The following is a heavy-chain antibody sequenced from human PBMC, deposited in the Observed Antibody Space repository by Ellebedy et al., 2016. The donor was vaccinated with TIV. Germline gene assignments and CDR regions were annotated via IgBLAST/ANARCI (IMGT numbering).Heavy chain of an antibody. CDR3: ASGEDGTFDY. D-gene: IGHD3-10*01. J-gene: IGHJ4*02. CDR2: IIPILGIA. V-gene: IGHV1-69*04. Sequence: SVKVSCXASGGTFSSYAISWVRQAPGQGLEWMGRIIPILGIANYAQKFQGRVTITADKSTSTAYMELSSLRSEDTAVYYCASGEDGTFDYWGQGTLVTVSS. CDR1: GGTFSSYA.